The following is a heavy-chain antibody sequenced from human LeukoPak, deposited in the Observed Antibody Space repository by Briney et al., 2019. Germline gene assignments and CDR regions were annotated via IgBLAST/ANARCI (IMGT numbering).Heavy chain of an antibody. Sequence: GSSVKVSCKASGGTFSSYAISWVRQPPGQGLEWMEGIIPIFGTANYAQKFQGRVTITTDESTSTAYMELSSLRSEDTAVYYCAFTSDDYGDYVTWFDPWGQGTLVTVSS. V-gene: IGHV1-69*05. J-gene: IGHJ5*02. CDR1: GGTFSSYA. D-gene: IGHD4-17*01. CDR3: AFTSDDYGDYVTWFDP. CDR2: IIPIFGTA.